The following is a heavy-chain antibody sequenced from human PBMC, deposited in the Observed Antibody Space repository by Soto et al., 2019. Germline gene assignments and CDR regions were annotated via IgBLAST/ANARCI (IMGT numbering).Heavy chain of an antibody. CDR1: GGTFSSYA. J-gene: IGHJ5*02. V-gene: IGHV1-69*06. Sequence: GASVKFSCKASGGTFSSYAISWVLQAPGQGLEWMGGIIPIFGTANYAQKFQGRVTITADKSTSTAYMELSSLRSEDTAVYYCASGYCSGGSCPLSHCFDPWGQGTLVTVSS. CDR3: ASGYCSGGSCPLSHCFDP. CDR2: IIPIFGTA. D-gene: IGHD2-15*01.